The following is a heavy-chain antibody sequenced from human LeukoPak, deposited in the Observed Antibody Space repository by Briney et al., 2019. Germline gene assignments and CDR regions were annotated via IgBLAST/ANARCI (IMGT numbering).Heavy chain of an antibody. Sequence: PGGSLRLSCAASGFTFSSYAMSWVRQAPGKGLEWVSAISGSGGSTYYADSVKGRFTISRDNSKNTLYLQMNSLRAEDTAVYYCARSALMGASFAYYFDYWGQGTLVTVSS. CDR1: GFTFSSYA. D-gene: IGHD1-26*01. CDR2: ISGSGGST. CDR3: ARSALMGASFAYYFDY. J-gene: IGHJ4*02. V-gene: IGHV3-23*01.